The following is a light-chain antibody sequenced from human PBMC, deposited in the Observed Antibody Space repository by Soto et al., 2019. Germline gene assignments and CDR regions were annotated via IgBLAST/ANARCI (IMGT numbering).Light chain of an antibody. Sequence: VLTQPPSASGSPGQSVTISCTGTSSDVGGYNFVSWYQHHPGKAPKVILYEVTKRPSGVPDRFSGSKSGSTASLTVSGLQADDEADYYCSSYARGDSVLFGGGTKVTVL. J-gene: IGLJ2*01. CDR3: SSYARGDSVL. V-gene: IGLV2-8*01. CDR2: EVT. CDR1: SSDVGGYNF.